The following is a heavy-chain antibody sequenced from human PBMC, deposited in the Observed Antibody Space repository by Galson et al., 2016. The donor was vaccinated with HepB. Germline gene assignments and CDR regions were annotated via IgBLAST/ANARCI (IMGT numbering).Heavy chain of an antibody. CDR1: GGSISSFY. CDR2: INYSGKT. J-gene: IGHJ4*02. Sequence: ETLSLTCTVSGGSISSFYWSWIRQPPGKGLEWIGNINYSGKTHYNPSLRSRPTISVDTSKNQLSLILGSVTAADTAVYYCARQYRGGPSDYWGQGTLVIVSS. CDR3: ARQYRGGPSDY. V-gene: IGHV4-59*01. D-gene: IGHD5-12*01.